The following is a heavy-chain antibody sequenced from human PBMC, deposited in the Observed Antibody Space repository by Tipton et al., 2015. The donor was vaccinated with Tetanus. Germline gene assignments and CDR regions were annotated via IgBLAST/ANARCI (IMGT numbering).Heavy chain of an antibody. D-gene: IGHD1-26*01. J-gene: IGHJ5*02. CDR3: ARDHRLSASYAGWFDP. CDR2: IYNSGST. CDR1: GGSMTSGSYY. Sequence: TLSLTCTVSGGSMTSGSYYWGWIRQPPGKGLEWIGSIYNSGSTYYNPSLKGRVTISVDTSTTQFSLRLNSVTAADTAIYYCARDHRLSASYAGWFDPWGQGTLVTVSS. V-gene: IGHV4-39*07.